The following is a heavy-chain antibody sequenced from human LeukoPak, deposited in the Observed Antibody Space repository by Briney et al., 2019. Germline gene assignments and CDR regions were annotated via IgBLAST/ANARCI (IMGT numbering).Heavy chain of an antibody. D-gene: IGHD6-13*01. V-gene: IGHV3-23*01. CDR1: GFNFSNYA. CDR3: AGRGSSWYPFDY. J-gene: IGHJ4*02. CDR2: ISGSAGTT. Sequence: GGSLRLSCAASGFNFSNYAMTWVRQTPGKGLQWVSAISGSAGTTSYADSVKGRFTISRDNSKNTLYLQMNSLRAEDTAVYYCAGRGSSWYPFDYWGQGTLVTVSS.